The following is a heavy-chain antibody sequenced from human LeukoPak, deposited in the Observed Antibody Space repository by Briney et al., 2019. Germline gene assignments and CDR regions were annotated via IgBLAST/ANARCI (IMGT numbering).Heavy chain of an antibody. V-gene: IGHV1-18*01. CDR1: GYTFTSYG. Sequence: GASVKVSCKASGYTFTSYGTSWVRQAPGQGLEWMGWISAYNGNTNYAQKLQGRVTMTTDTSTSTAYMELRSLRSDDTAVYYCARVDYYDSSGYYLPLDWGQGTLVTVSS. CDR2: ISAYNGNT. D-gene: IGHD3-22*01. CDR3: ARVDYYDSSGYYLPLD. J-gene: IGHJ4*02.